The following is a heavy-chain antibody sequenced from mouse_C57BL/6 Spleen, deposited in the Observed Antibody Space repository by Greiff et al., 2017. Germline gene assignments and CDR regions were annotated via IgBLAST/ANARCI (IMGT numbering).Heavy chain of an antibody. CDR2: IWTGGGT. CDR3: ATLFGLGRGYAMDY. Sequence: VMLKESGPGLVAPSQSLSITCTVSGFSLTSYAISWVRQPPGKGLEWLGVIWTGGGTNYNSALKSRLSISKDNSKSQVFLKMNSLQTEDTARYYCATLFGLGRGYAMDYWGQGTSVTVSS. CDR1: GFSLTSYA. J-gene: IGHJ4*01. V-gene: IGHV2-9-1*01. D-gene: IGHD3-1*01.